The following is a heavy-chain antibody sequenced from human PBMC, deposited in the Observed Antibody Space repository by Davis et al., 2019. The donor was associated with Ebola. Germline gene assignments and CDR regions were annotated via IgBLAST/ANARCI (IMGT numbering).Heavy chain of an antibody. Sequence: ASVQISCKASGYTITGYYMHWVRQPPGPGLEWMGRINPNSGGTNYAQKFQGRVTMTRDTSISTAYMELSRLRSDDTAVYYCARDLTTPLDYWGQGTLVTVSS. J-gene: IGHJ4*02. D-gene: IGHD4/OR15-4a*01. CDR2: INPNSGGT. CDR1: GYTITGYY. CDR3: ARDLTTPLDY. V-gene: IGHV1-2*06.